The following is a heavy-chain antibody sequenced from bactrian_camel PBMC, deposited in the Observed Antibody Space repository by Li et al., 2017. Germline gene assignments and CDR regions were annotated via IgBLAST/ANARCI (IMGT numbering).Heavy chain of an antibody. V-gene: IGHV3S1*01. CDR1: GSASTSNR. CDR2: IYTFGGST. Sequence: HVQLVESGGGSAQAGGSLRLSCAASGSASTSNRMAWFRQAPGKEREGVATIYTFGGSTSYADSVKGRFTISQDNAKSTVYLQMRNLRPEDTAMYYCAITTARVCDHVSITFGERGQGTQVTVS. J-gene: IGHJ4*01. CDR3: AITTARVCDHVSITFGE. D-gene: IGHD4*01.